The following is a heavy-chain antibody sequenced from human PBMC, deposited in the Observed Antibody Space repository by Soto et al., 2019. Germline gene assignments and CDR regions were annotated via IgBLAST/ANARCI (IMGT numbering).Heavy chain of an antibody. Sequence: GASVKVSCKASGYTFTSYGISWVRQAPGQGLEWMGWISAYNGNTNYAQKLQGRVTMTTDTSTGTAYKELRSLRTDDTAVYYCAREGLQLAGIWYDYWGQGTLVTVSS. CDR1: GYTFTSYG. CDR3: AREGLQLAGIWYDY. V-gene: IGHV1-18*01. D-gene: IGHD6-6*01. CDR2: ISAYNGNT. J-gene: IGHJ4*02.